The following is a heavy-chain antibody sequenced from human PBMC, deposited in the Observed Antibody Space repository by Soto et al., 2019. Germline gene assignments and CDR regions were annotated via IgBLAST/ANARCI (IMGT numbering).Heavy chain of an antibody. V-gene: IGHV3-21*01. CDR1: GFTFSSYS. CDR2: ISSSSSYI. CDR3: ARDSSIAAAGTESSYYYYYMDV. D-gene: IGHD6-13*01. Sequence: PGGSLRLSCAASGFTFSSYSMNWVRQAPGKGLEWVSSISSSSSYIYYADSVEGRFTISRDNAKNSLYLQMNSLRAEDTAVYYCARDSSIAAAGTESSYYYYYMDVSGKGTTVTVAS. J-gene: IGHJ6*03.